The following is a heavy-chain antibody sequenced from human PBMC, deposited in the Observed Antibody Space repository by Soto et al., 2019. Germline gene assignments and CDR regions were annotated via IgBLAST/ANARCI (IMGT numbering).Heavy chain of an antibody. Sequence: PSETLSLTCIVSGASISSRISYWGWIRHPPGKGLEWVGTFYSGSTYNNPSLKSRVTISVDTSKNQFSLKLSSVAAEDTAIYYCATTRGIAVGGSFDHWGQGTLVTVSS. CDR2: FYSGST. CDR3: ATTRGIAVGGSFDH. CDR1: GASISSRISY. D-gene: IGHD6-13*01. V-gene: IGHV4-39*01. J-gene: IGHJ5*02.